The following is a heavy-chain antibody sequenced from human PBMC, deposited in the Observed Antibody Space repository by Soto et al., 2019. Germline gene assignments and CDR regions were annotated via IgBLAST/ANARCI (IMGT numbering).Heavy chain of an antibody. CDR1: GYNFNIYG. V-gene: IGHV1-18*01. CDR3: ARDPHEYWTSYWFDP. J-gene: IGHJ5*02. Sequence: QVQLVQSGAEVKKPGASVKVSWKASGYNFNIYGIKWVQQAPGQGLQLMGWISAYDGKTTYAEKFQGRVTMTTDASTSTAYMELRSLRSDDTAVYYCARDPHEYWTSYWFDPWGQGTLVTVSS. D-gene: IGHD3-3*01. CDR2: ISAYDGKT.